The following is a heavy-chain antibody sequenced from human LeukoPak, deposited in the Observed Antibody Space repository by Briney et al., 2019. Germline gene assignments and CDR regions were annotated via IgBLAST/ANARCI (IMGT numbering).Heavy chain of an antibody. CDR3: ASSGSYRFDY. CDR1: GFTFSSYS. D-gene: IGHD1-26*01. V-gene: IGHV3-48*02. CDR2: ITASGTAM. J-gene: IGHJ4*02. Sequence: GGSLRLSCAASGFTFSSYSMNWVRQAPGKGLEWVSHITASGTAMFYADSVKGRFTISRDNAKNSLYLKMNSLRDEDTAVYYCASSGSYRFDYWGQGTLVTVSS.